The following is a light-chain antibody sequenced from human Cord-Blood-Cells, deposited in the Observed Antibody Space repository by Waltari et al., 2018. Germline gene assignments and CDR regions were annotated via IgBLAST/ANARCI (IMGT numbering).Light chain of an antibody. CDR3: CSYAGSYTWV. V-gene: IGLV2-11*01. J-gene: IGLJ3*02. Sequence: QSALTQPRSVSGSPGQSVTISCTGTSSDVGCYNYVSWYPPHPGKAPKLMISDVSKRPSGVPDRFSGSKSGNTASLTISGLQAEDEADYYCCSYAGSYTWVFGGGTKLTVL. CDR2: DVS. CDR1: SSDVGCYNY.